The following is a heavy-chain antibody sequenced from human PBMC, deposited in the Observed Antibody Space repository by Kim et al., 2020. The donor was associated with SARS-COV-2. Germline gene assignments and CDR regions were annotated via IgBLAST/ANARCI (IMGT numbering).Heavy chain of an antibody. CDR1: GFTFSSYA. J-gene: IGHJ4*02. D-gene: IGHD6-19*01. Sequence: GGSLRLSCAASGFTFSSYAMSWVRQAPGKGLEWVSAISGSGGSTYYADSVKGRFTISRDNSKNTLYLQMNSLRAEDTAVYYCATSEDSSGWYSHDYWGQGTLVTVSS. CDR3: ATSEDSSGWYSHDY. V-gene: IGHV3-23*01. CDR2: ISGSGGST.